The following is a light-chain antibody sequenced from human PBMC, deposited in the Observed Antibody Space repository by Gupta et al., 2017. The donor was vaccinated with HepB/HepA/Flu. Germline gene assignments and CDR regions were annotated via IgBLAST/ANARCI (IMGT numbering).Light chain of an antibody. CDR3: QQDDNNPFN. V-gene: IGKV4-1*01. CDR1: QSVLYSSNNKNY. Sequence: DIVMTQSPDSLGMSLGERATINCKSSQSVLYSSNNKNYLAWYQQKPGQPPKLLIFWASTRESGVPDRFSGSGSGTDFTLTISSLQAEDVAVYYCQQDDNNPFNFRQGTRLEIK. CDR2: WAS. J-gene: IGKJ5*01.